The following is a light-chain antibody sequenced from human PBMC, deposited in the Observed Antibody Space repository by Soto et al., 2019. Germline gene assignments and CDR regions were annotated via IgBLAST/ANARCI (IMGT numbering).Light chain of an antibody. CDR1: QSVSYY. CDR3: QQRSNWLT. J-gene: IGKJ4*01. V-gene: IGKV3-11*01. CDR2: DAS. Sequence: EIVLTQSPATLSFSPGERATLSCRASQSVSYYLAWYQQKPGQAPRLLIYDASNRATGIPARFSGSGSGTDFTLTISSLEPEDFAGYYCQQRSNWLTFGGGTKVEIK.